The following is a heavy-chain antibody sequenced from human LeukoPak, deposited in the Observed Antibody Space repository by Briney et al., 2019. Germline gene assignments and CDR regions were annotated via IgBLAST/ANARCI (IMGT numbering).Heavy chain of an antibody. D-gene: IGHD3-22*01. CDR3: ARGTYYYDSSGYQVSDAFDI. V-gene: IGHV4-4*07. CDR1: GGSISSYY. J-gene: IGHJ3*02. CDR2: IYTSGST. Sequence: SETLSLTCTVSGGSISSYYWSWIRQPAGKGLEWIGRIYTSGSTNYNPSLKSRVTMSVDTSKNQFSLKLSSVTAADTAVYYCARGTYYYDSSGYQVSDAFDIWGQGTMVTVSS.